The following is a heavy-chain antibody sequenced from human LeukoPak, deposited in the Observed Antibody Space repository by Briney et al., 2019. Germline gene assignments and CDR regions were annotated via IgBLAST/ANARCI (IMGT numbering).Heavy chain of an antibody. D-gene: IGHD2-15*01. CDR3: AKRGAPTYYFDY. V-gene: IGHV3-30*18. Sequence: GGSLRLSCAASGFTFSSYDMHWVRQAPGKGLEWVALIAYDASNKYYADSVKGRFTISRDNSKNTLYLQMDSLRAEDTAVYYCAKRGAPTYYFDYWGQGTLVTVSS. CDR2: IAYDASNK. J-gene: IGHJ4*02. CDR1: GFTFSSYD.